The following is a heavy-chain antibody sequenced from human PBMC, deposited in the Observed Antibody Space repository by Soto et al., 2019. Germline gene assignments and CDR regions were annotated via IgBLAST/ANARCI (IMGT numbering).Heavy chain of an antibody. CDR2: VKSKTHGGTT. J-gene: IGHJ4*01. CDR1: GCIFLNAW. D-gene: IGHD4-4*01. Sequence: GGSERICGAASGCIFLNAWINWVRKAPGKGLEWVGRVKSKTHGGTTDFAASVKGRFAISRDDSISMAFMRMNSLKIEDTAVYYCTTDSYITVTPVRLDYWGHGTLVTVSS. CDR3: TTDSYITVTPVRLDY. V-gene: IGHV3-15*07.